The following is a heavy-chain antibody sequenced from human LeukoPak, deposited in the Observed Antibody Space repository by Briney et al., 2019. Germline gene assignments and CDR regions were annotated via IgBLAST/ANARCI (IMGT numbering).Heavy chain of an antibody. CDR3: ARDGDYYDSSGSKSALDY. D-gene: IGHD3-22*01. CDR1: GGTFSSYA. CDR2: IIPIFGTA. V-gene: IGHV1-69*13. J-gene: IGHJ4*02. Sequence: SVKASCKASGGTFSSYAISWVRQAPGQGLEWMGGIIPIFGTANYAQKFQGRVTITADESTSTAYMELSSLRSEDTAVYYCARDGDYYDSSGSKSALDYWGQGTLVTVSS.